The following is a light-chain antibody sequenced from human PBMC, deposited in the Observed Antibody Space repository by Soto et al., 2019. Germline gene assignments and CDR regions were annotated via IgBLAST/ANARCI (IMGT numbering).Light chain of an antibody. V-gene: IGLV1-44*01. J-gene: IGLJ2*01. CDR3: AAWDDSLNGPP. Sequence: QSVLTQPPSASGTPGQRVTVSCSGTYSNIGINDVHWYRQLSGTAPQILIYDTSQRATGGPYRFSVSRSGTAATLVIICLQPEDEADDHCAAWDDSLNGPPFGGGTKLTVL. CDR1: YSNIGIND. CDR2: DTS.